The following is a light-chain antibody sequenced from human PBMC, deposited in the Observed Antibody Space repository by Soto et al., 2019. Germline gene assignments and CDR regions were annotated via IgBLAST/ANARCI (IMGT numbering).Light chain of an antibody. CDR3: KKYHNWWT. Sequence: EIVMTQSPATLSASPGEIATLSFRASQSVSNNLAWYHQKRAQAPRLLIYGAATRATGIPARFSGSGSGTEFTITISSLQPEDFAFYYCKKYHNWWTFGQGTKVEIK. CDR2: GAA. V-gene: IGKV3-15*01. CDR1: QSVSNN. J-gene: IGKJ1*01.